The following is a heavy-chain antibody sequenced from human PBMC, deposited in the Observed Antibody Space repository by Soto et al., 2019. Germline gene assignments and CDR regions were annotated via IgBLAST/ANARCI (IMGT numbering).Heavy chain of an antibody. CDR1: GGTFSSYA. J-gene: IGHJ6*02. Sequence: QVQLVQSGAEVKKPGSSVKVSCKASGGTFSSYAISWVRQAPGQGLEWMGGIIPIFGTADYAQKFQGRVTITADESTSTAYSELRPLRSEDTAVYYCASHGGRSPEGRYYSGMDVWGQGTTVSVSS. CDR2: IIPIFGTA. V-gene: IGHV1-69*12. CDR3: ASHGGRSPEGRYYSGMDV. D-gene: IGHD1-26*01.